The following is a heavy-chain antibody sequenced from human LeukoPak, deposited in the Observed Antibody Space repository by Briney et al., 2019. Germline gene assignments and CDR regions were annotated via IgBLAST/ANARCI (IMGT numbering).Heavy chain of an antibody. D-gene: IGHD6-19*01. Sequence: KPSETLSLTCAVYGGSFSGYYWSWIRQPPGKGLEWIGAINHSGSTNYNPSLKSRVTISVDASKNQFSLKLSSVTAADTAVYYCATFTDSSGWYYFDYWGQGTLVTVSS. J-gene: IGHJ4*02. CDR3: ATFTDSSGWYYFDY. CDR1: GGSFSGYY. V-gene: IGHV4-34*01. CDR2: INHSGST.